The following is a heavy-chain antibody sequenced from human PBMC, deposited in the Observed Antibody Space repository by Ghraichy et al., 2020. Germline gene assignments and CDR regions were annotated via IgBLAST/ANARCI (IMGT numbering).Heavy chain of an antibody. D-gene: IGHD3-22*01. J-gene: IGHJ4*02. CDR2: IWYDGSNK. V-gene: IGHV3-33*01. CDR1: GFTFSSNG. Sequence: GGSLRLSWAASGFTFSSNGMNWVRQAPGKGLEWVAVIWYDGSNKYYAESVKGRFTISRDNSMNTLYLQMNSLRAEDTAVYYCARDGSSGYLHFDYWGQGTLVTVSS. CDR3: ARDGSSGYLHFDY.